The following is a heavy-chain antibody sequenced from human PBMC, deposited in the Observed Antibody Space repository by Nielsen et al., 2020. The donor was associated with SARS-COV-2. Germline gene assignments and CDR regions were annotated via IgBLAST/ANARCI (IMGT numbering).Heavy chain of an antibody. CDR2: ISYEGSIK. V-gene: IGHV3-30*18. D-gene: IGHD3-10*01. J-gene: IGHJ4*02. CDR3: AKSNLLFWFGESRQLDY. CDR1: RFNFNNFG. Sequence: GESLKISCAASRFNFNNFGMHWVRQAPGKGLEWVAVISYEGSIKFYSDSVKGRFTISRDNSKNTLYLQMNSLRSEDAAMYFCAKSNLLFWFGESRQLDYWGRGTLVAVSS.